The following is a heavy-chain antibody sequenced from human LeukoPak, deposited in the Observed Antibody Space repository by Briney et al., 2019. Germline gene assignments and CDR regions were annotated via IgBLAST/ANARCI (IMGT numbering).Heavy chain of an antibody. CDR3: ARVEDYDILTGFDY. CDR1: GFSFGTFW. Sequence: PGGSLRLSCAASGFSFGTFWMSWVRQAPGKGLEWVANIKQDGNEKYYVDSVKGRFTISRDNAKNSLDLQMNSLRAEDTAVYYCARVEDYDILTGFDYWGQGTLVTVSS. CDR2: IKQDGNEK. D-gene: IGHD3-9*01. J-gene: IGHJ4*02. V-gene: IGHV3-7*01.